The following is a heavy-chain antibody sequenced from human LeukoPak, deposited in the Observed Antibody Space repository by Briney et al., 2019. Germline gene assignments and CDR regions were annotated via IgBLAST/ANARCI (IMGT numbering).Heavy chain of an antibody. CDR3: ARDRWKYQLLPHYYYYNGMDV. V-gene: IGHV1-18*01. J-gene: IGHJ6*02. Sequence: ASVKVSCKASGYTFTSYGISWVRQAPGQGLEWMGWISAYNGNTNYAQKLQGRVTMTTDTSTSTAYMELRSLRSDDTAVYYCARDRWKYQLLPHYYYYNGMDVWGQGTTVTVSS. CDR2: ISAYNGNT. D-gene: IGHD2-2*01. CDR1: GYTFTSYG.